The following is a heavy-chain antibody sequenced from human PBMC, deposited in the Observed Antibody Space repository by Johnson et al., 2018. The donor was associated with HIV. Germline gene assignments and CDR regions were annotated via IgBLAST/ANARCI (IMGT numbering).Heavy chain of an antibody. D-gene: IGHD3-22*01. CDR1: GFTLSNNA. Sequence: QVQLVESGGGVVQPGRSLRLSCVASGFTLSNNAMHWVRQAPGKGLEWVAVISYDGSNKYYADSVKGRFTISRDNSKNSLYLQMNSLRAEDTAVYYCASPGVVVVITRLGHDAFDIWGQGTMVTVSS. V-gene: IGHV3-30-3*01. CDR2: ISYDGSNK. J-gene: IGHJ3*02. CDR3: ASPGVVVVITRLGHDAFDI.